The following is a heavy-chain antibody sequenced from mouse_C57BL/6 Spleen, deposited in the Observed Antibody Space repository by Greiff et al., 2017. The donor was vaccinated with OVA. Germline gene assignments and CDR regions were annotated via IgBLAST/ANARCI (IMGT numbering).Heavy chain of an antibody. CDR1: GFTFSDYY. CDR2: ISNGGGST. V-gene: IGHV5-12*01. J-gene: IGHJ3*01. CDR3: ARERDSAWFAY. Sequence: EVKLVESGGGLVQPGGSLKLSCAASGFTFSDYYMYWVRQTPEKRLEWVAYISNGGGSTYYPDTVKGRFTISRDNAKNTLYLQMSRLKSEDTAMYYCARERDSAWFAYWGQGTLVTVSA.